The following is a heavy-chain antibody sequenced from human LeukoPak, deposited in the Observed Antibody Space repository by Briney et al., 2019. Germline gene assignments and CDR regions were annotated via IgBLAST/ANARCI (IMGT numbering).Heavy chain of an antibody. Sequence: PGGSLRLSCAASGISFSSFAMHWVRQAPGKGLEWVAFISDDGRDKYYADSVAGRFTISRDNSKNTLDLQMNSLRTPETRVYYSARDRLRGSWYRRGYFDSWGQGTLVTVSS. V-gene: IGHV3-30*04. CDR2: ISDDGRDK. CDR3: ARDRLRGSWYRRGYFDS. J-gene: IGHJ4*02. CDR1: GISFSSFA. D-gene: IGHD6-13*01.